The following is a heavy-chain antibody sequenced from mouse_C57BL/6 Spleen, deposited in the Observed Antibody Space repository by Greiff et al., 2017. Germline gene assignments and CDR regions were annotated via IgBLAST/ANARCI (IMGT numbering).Heavy chain of an antibody. D-gene: IGHD3-2*02. CDR1: GYTFTSYW. CDR3: ARDLDSSGYYFDY. Sequence: QVQLQQPGAELVMPGASVKLSCKASGYTFTSYWMHWVKQRPGQGLEWIGEIDPSDSYTNYNQKFKGKSTLTVDKSSSTAYMQLSSLTSEDSAVYYCARDLDSSGYYFDYWGQGTTLTVSS. CDR2: IDPSDSYT. V-gene: IGHV1-69*01. J-gene: IGHJ2*01.